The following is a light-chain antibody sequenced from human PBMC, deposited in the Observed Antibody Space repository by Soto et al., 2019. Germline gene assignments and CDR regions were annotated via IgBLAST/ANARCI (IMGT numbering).Light chain of an antibody. CDR1: QGVSNY. CDR3: QKYNSAPLT. V-gene: IGKV1-27*01. Sequence: DIQMTQSPSSLSASAGERVTITCRASQGVSNYLAWYQQKPGKVPKLLICAASTMQSGVPSRFSGSGSGTEFTLTISSLQPEDVATYYCQKYNSAPLTFGGGTKVEIK. J-gene: IGKJ4*01. CDR2: AAS.